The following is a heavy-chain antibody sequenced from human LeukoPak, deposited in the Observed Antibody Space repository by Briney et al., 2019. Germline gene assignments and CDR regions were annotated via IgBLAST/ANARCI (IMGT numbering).Heavy chain of an antibody. CDR3: ATQYYYGSGSYPPSFEY. D-gene: IGHD3-10*01. V-gene: IGHV4-39*01. CDR2: IYYSGST. CDR1: GGSISSSSYY. J-gene: IGHJ4*02. Sequence: PSETLSLTCTVSGGSISSSSYYWGWIRQPPGKGMEWIGSIYYSGSTYYNASLKSRVTISVDTSKNQFSLKLSSVTAADTAVYYCATQYYYGSGSYPPSFEYWGQGTLVTVSS.